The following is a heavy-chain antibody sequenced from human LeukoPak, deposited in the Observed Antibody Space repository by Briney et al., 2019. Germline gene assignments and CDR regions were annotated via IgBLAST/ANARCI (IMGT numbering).Heavy chain of an antibody. CDR2: IYYSGST. Sequence: PSETLSLTCTVSGGSISSGGHYWSWIRQHPGKGLEWIGYIYYSGSTYYNPSLKSRVTISVDTSKNQFSLKLSSVTAADTAVYYCARAGNRDGPFYWGQGTLVTVSS. CDR3: ARAGNRDGPFY. J-gene: IGHJ4*02. CDR1: GGSISSGGHY. V-gene: IGHV4-31*03. D-gene: IGHD4-23*01.